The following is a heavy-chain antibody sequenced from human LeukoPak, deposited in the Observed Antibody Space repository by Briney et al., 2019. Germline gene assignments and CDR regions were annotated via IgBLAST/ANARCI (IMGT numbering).Heavy chain of an antibody. CDR3: AREILESYDSSGSNALDI. J-gene: IGHJ3*02. CDR2: IYYSGST. D-gene: IGHD3-22*01. CDR1: GGSIGSGGYY. Sequence: SQTLSLTCTVSGGSIGSGGYYWSWIRQHPGKGLEWIGYIYYSGSTYYNPSLKSRVTISVDTSKNQFSLKLSSVTAADTAVYYCAREILESYDSSGSNALDIWGQGTMVTVSS. V-gene: IGHV4-31*03.